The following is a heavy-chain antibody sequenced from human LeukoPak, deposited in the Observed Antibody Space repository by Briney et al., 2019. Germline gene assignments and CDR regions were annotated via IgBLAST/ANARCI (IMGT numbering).Heavy chain of an antibody. CDR1: GFTFSTYV. V-gene: IGHV3-64D*06. J-gene: IGHJ4*02. Sequence: PGGSLRLSCSVSGFTFSTYVMHWVRQAPRKGLEYVSAISSNGDNTHYADSVKGRFTISRDNSKNTLYLQMSSLRADDTAVYYCVRGTGYWGQGTLVTVS. CDR2: ISSNGDNT. CDR3: VRGTGY.